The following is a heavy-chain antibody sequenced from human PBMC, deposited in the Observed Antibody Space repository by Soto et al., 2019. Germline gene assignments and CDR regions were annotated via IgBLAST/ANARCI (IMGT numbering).Heavy chain of an antibody. CDR2: INPNSGGT. CDR1: GYTFTGYY. Sequence: QVQLVQSGAEVKKPGASVKVSCKASGYTFTGYYMHWVRQAPGQGPEWMGWINPNSGGTTYQGRVTVTRDTSISTAYMELSSLRSDDTAVYYCARGGSSSLDYWGHGTLGTVAS. V-gene: IGHV1-2*02. D-gene: IGHD6-6*01. J-gene: IGHJ4*01. CDR3: ARGGSSSLDY.